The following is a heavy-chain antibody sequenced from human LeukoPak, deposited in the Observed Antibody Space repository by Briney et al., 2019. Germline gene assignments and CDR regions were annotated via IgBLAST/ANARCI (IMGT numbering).Heavy chain of an antibody. CDR3: AREETHHVYYGMDV. CDR2: INPSGGST. Sequence: ASVKVSCKASGYTFTSYYMHWVRQAPGQGLEWMGIINPSGGSTSYAQKFQGRVTITADESTSTAYMELRSLRSDDTAVYYCAREETHHVYYGMDVWGQGTMVTVSS. J-gene: IGHJ6*02. V-gene: IGHV1-46*01. CDR1: GYTFTSYY. D-gene: IGHD1-14*01.